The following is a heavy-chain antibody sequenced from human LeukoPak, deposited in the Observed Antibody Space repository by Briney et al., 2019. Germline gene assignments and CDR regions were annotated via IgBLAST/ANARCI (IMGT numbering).Heavy chain of an antibody. CDR2: ISAYNGNT. D-gene: IGHD6-19*01. Sequence: GASVKVSCKASGYTFTSYGISWVRQAPGQGLEWMGWISAYNGNTNYAQKLQGRVTMITDTSTSTAYMELRSLRSDDTAVYYCARDLGIAVAGLPPTPTPYYYYYYMDVWGKGTTVTVSS. CDR3: ARDLGIAVAGLPPTPTPYYYYYYMDV. V-gene: IGHV1-18*01. CDR1: GYTFTSYG. J-gene: IGHJ6*03.